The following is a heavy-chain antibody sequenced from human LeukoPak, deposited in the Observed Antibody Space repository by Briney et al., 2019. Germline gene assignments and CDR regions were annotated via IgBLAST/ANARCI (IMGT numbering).Heavy chain of an antibody. CDR3: ARVNYDLEYGMDV. CDR1: GFTFSSYD. V-gene: IGHV3-13*01. CDR2: IGTAGDT. D-gene: IGHD3-3*01. J-gene: IGHJ6*02. Sequence: GSLRLSCAASGFTFSSYDMHWVCQATGKGLEWVSAIGTAGDTYYPGSVKGRFTISRENAKNSLYLQMNSLRAGDTAVYYCARVNYDLEYGMDVWGQGTTVTVSS.